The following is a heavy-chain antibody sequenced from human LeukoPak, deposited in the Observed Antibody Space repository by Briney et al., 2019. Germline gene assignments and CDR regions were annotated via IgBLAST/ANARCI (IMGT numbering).Heavy chain of an antibody. D-gene: IGHD3-3*01. CDR2: ISGSGGNT. Sequence: GGSLRLSCAASGFTFSVYYMSWIRQAPGKGREGVSAISGSGGNTSYADSVKGRFTISRNHSKNTLYMQTDSLRAKDTSVSFCAKDPRSVYDWYSFDYWGQGALVTVSP. V-gene: IGHV3-23*01. CDR1: GFTFSVYY. CDR3: AKDPRSVYDWYSFDY. J-gene: IGHJ4*02.